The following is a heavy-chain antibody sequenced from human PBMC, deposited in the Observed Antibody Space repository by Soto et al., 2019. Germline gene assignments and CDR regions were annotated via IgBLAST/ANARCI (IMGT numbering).Heavy chain of an antibody. CDR1: GYTFSSYY. CDR3: YRSSSLLAV. CDR2: INPSGGST. J-gene: IGHJ6*02. V-gene: IGHV1-46*03. D-gene: IGHD6-6*01. Sequence: ASVKVSCKASGYTFSSYYMHWVRQAPGQGLEWMGIINPSGGSTTYAQKFQGRVTMTRDTSTSTVYMWLSSLRSEDTAVYYCYRSSSLLAVWGQGTTVTFSS.